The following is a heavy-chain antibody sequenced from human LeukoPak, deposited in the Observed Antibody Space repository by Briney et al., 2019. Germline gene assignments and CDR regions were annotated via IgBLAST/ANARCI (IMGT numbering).Heavy chain of an antibody. CDR2: IYYSGST. J-gene: IGHJ4*02. Sequence: SETLSLTCTVSGGSISSYYWSWIRQPPGKGLEWIGYIYYSGSTNYNPSLKSRVTISVDTSKKQFSLKLTSVTAADTAVYYCARAGFALAPHRGTPFDYWGQGTLVTVSS. CDR3: ARAGFALAPHRGTPFDY. V-gene: IGHV4-59*12. CDR1: GGSISSYY. D-gene: IGHD6-6*01.